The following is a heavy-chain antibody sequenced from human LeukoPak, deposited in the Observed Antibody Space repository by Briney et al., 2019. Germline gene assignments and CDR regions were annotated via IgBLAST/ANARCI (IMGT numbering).Heavy chain of an antibody. Sequence: PGGSLRLSCAASGFTFRSYGMHWVRQAPGKGLEWVAFIRYDGSNKYYADSVKGRFTISRDNSKNTLYLQMNSLRAEDAAVYYCAKDRSIAARNYFDYWGQGTLVTVSS. CDR2: IRYDGSNK. V-gene: IGHV3-30*02. CDR1: GFTFRSYG. D-gene: IGHD6-6*01. J-gene: IGHJ4*02. CDR3: AKDRSIAARNYFDY.